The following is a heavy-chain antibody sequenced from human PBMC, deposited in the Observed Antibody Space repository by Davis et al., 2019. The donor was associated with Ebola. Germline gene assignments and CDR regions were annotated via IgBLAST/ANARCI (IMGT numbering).Heavy chain of an antibody. J-gene: IGHJ6*02. Sequence: GESLKISCAASGFTFSSYWMHWVRQAPGKGLVWVSRINSDGSSTSYADSVKGRFTISRDNAKNTLYLQMNSLRAEDTAVYYCARGGLLLWFGEPLTRRGQGTTVTVSS. CDR3: ARGGLLLWFGEPLTR. CDR1: GFTFSSYW. V-gene: IGHV3-74*01. CDR2: INSDGSST. D-gene: IGHD3-10*01.